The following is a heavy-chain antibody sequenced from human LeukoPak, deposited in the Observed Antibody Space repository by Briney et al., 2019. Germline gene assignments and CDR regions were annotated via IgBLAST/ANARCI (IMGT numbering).Heavy chain of an antibody. CDR2: IRDSGEA. D-gene: IGHD3/OR15-3a*01. J-gene: IGHJ5*02. Sequence: GGSLRLSCAVSGFGVSDYYMSWVRQAPGKGLEWVGLIRDSGEAFYADFARGRFAISRDKSENTLYLQMNSLRVEDTAVYFCARDRAANQDWVEFDPWGQGTPVIVSS. V-gene: IGHV3-66*03. CDR3: ARDRAANQDWVEFDP. CDR1: GFGVSDYY.